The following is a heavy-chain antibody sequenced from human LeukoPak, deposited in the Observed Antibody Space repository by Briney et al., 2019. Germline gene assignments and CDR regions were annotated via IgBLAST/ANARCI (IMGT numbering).Heavy chain of an antibody. CDR1: GGSISSYY. V-gene: IGHV4-59*01. D-gene: IGHD3-10*01. CDR2: IYYSGST. Sequence: AETLSLTCAVSGGSISSYYWSWIRQPPGKGLEWIGYIYYSGSTKYNPSLKSRGTISVDTSKNQFSLKLSSVTAADTAVYYCAGFRVAYYYGSESYQDYWRQRTLVRVSS. CDR3: AGFRVAYYYGSESYQDY. J-gene: IGHJ4*02.